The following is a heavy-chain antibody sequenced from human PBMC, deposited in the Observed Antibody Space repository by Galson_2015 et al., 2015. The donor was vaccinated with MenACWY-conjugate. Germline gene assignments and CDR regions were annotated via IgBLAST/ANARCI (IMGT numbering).Heavy chain of an antibody. CDR1: GYTFTSYW. J-gene: IGHJ6*02. D-gene: IGHD2-21*02. V-gene: IGHV5-51*01. CDR3: ARQGVVTASHGMDV. Sequence: QSGAEVKKPGESLTISFTGSGYTFTSYWIGWVRQLPGKGLEWMGIISQGDSDTRSSPTFQGQVTISTDKSISTAYLQWSSLKASDTAMYYCARQGVVTASHGMDVWGQGTTVTVSS. CDR2: ISQGDSDT.